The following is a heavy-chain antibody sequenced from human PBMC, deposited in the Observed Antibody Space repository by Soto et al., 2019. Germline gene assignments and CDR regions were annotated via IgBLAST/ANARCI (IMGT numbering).Heavy chain of an antibody. CDR3: AKTDRIAVAGMVDAFDI. CDR2: ISGSGGST. Sequence: GGSLRLSCAASGFTFSSYAMSWVRQAPGKGLEWVSAISGSGGSTYYADSVKGRFTISRDNSKNTLYLQMNSLRAEDTAVYYCAKTDRIAVAGMVDAFDIWGQGTMVTVSS. D-gene: IGHD6-19*01. V-gene: IGHV3-23*01. J-gene: IGHJ3*02. CDR1: GFTFSSYA.